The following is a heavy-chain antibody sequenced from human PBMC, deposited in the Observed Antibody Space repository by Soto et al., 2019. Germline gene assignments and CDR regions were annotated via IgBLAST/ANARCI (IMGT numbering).Heavy chain of an antibody. CDR3: ASSEIFGVVIDY. Sequence: GGSLRLSCAASGFTFSSYAMHWVRQAPGKGLEWVAVISYDGSNKYYADSVKGRFTISRDNSKNTLYLQMNSLRAEDTAVYYCASSEIFGVVIDYWGQGTLVTVS. J-gene: IGHJ4*02. CDR1: GFTFSSYA. D-gene: IGHD3-3*01. V-gene: IGHV3-30-3*01. CDR2: ISYDGSNK.